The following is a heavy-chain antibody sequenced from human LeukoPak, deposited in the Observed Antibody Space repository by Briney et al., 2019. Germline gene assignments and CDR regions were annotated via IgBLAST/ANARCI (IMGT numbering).Heavy chain of an antibody. V-gene: IGHV3-33*08. CDR1: AFTFSK. CDR3: ARESYDSSGYYPSSAFDY. D-gene: IGHD3-22*01. Sequence: GGSLRLSCGASAFTFSKMHWVRQAPGKGLEWVAVIWYDGSNKYYADSVKGRFTISRDNSKNTLYLQMNSLRAEDTAVYYCARESYDSSGYYPSSAFDYWGQGTLVTVSS. J-gene: IGHJ4*02. CDR2: IWYDGSNK.